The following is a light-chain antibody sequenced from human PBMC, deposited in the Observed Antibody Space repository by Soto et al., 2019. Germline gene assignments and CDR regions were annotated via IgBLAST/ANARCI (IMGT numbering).Light chain of an antibody. CDR2: DAS. CDR1: QSVSSSY. Sequence: EIMLTQSPGTLSLSPGERATLSCRASQSVSSSYLAWYQQKPGQAPRLLIYDASSRATGIPDRFSGSGSGTDFTLTISRLEPEDFAVYYCQQYGSLSWTFGQGTKVEIQ. CDR3: QQYGSLSWT. V-gene: IGKV3-20*01. J-gene: IGKJ1*01.